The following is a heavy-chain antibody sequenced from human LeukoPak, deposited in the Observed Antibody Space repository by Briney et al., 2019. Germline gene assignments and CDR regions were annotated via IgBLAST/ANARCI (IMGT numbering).Heavy chain of an antibody. Sequence: SETLSLTCAVYGGSFSGYYWSWIRQPPGKGLEWIGEINHSGSTNYNPSLKSRVTISVDTSKNQFPLKLSSVTAADTAVYYCARANPYCGGDCYSGRRSDYWGQGTLVTVSS. D-gene: IGHD2-21*02. V-gene: IGHV4-34*01. J-gene: IGHJ4*02. CDR1: GGSFSGYY. CDR2: INHSGST. CDR3: ARANPYCGGDCYSGRRSDY.